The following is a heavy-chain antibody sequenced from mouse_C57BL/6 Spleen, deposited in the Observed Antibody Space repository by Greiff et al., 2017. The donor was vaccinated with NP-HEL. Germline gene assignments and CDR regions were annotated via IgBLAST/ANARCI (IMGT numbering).Heavy chain of an antibody. CDR2: IYPGDGDT. Sequence: QVQLQQSGPELVKPGASVKISCKASGYAFSSSWMNWVKQRPGKGLEWIGRIYPGDGDTNYNGKFKGKATLTADKSSSTAYMQLSSLTSEDSAVYVCAREGLRRERFAYWGQGTLVTVSA. V-gene: IGHV1-82*01. CDR1: GYAFSSSW. D-gene: IGHD2-4*01. J-gene: IGHJ3*01. CDR3: AREGLRRERFAY.